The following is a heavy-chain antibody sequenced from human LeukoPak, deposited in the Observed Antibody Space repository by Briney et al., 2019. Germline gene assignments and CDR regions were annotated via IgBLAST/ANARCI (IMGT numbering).Heavy chain of an antibody. D-gene: IGHD2-15*01. CDR3: VRGYSFGPYGMDV. J-gene: IGHJ6*02. CDR2: ISDSGGST. V-gene: IGHV3-64D*09. Sequence: GGSLRLSCSASGVPFSSYAMHWVRQAPGKGLEYVSAISDSGGSTYYADSVKGRFTISRHNSKNTLYLQMSSLRAEDTAVYFCVRGYSFGPYGMDVWGQGTTVTVSS. CDR1: GVPFSSYA.